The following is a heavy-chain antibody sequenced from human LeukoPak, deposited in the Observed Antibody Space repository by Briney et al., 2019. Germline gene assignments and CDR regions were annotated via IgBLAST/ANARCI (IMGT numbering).Heavy chain of an antibody. CDR2: FFLKGST. CDR1: GYSITSAYY. CDR3: ARVARCTSCFDVDY. Sequence: SETLSLTCTVSGYSITSAYYWGWIRQPPGKGLEWIGSFFLKGSTYYNPSLKSRVAISVDTSKNQFSLTLSSVTAADTAVYYCARVARCTSCFDVDYWGQGTLVTVSS. J-gene: IGHJ4*02. D-gene: IGHD2-2*01. V-gene: IGHV4-38-2*02.